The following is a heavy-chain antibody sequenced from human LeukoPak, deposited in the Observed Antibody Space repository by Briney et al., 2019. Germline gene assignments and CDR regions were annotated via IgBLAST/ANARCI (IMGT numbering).Heavy chain of an antibody. CDR1: GFTFSSYS. Sequence: GGSLRLSCAASGFTFSSYSMNWVRQAPGKGLEWVSVTYSGGTTDYAESVKGRLTISRDNSKNTLYFQMKSLRVEDTAVYYCARSGATGGFDIWGQGTMVTVSS. J-gene: IGHJ3*02. V-gene: IGHV3-53*01. CDR2: TYSGGTT. CDR3: ARSGATGGFDI. D-gene: IGHD1-1*01.